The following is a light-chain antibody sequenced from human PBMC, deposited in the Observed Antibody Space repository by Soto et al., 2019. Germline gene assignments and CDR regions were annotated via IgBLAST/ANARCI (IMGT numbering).Light chain of an antibody. Sequence: EEVMTQSPATLSVSPGEAATLSCRASQSVTNNYLAWYQQKPGLAPRLLIHDVSTRATGIPARFSGSGSGTEFTLTISSLQSEDFAVYYCQQYDDWPLTFGGGTKVDI. CDR2: DVS. CDR3: QQYDDWPLT. CDR1: QSVTNN. J-gene: IGKJ4*01. V-gene: IGKV3D-15*01.